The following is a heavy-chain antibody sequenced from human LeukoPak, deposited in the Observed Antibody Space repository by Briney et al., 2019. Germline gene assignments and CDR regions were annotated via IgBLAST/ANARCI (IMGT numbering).Heavy chain of an antibody. CDR3: ARLESGHYYDSSGYYFDAFDI. J-gene: IGHJ3*02. V-gene: IGHV3-21*01. CDR1: GFTFSRNS. CDR2: ISSSSSYI. D-gene: IGHD3-22*01. Sequence: GGSLRLSCAASGFTFSRNSMNWVLQDPGKGLELVSSISSSSSYIYDADSVKGRFTISRDNAKNSLYLQMNSLRAEDTAVYYCARLESGHYYDSSGYYFDAFDIWGQGTMVTVSS.